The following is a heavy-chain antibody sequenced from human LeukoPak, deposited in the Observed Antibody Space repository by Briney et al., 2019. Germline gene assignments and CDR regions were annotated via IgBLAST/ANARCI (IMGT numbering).Heavy chain of an antibody. CDR1: GGSISSYY. CDR2: IYYSGST. Sequence: SETLSLTCTVSGGSISSYYWSWIRQPPGKGLEWIGYIYYSGSTNYNPSLKGRVTISVDTSKNQFSLKLSSVTAADTAVYYCARDRAEPGYSSSWQPYYYYYGMDVWGQGTTVTVSS. CDR3: ARDRAEPGYSSSWQPYYYYYGMDV. V-gene: IGHV4-59*01. D-gene: IGHD6-13*01. J-gene: IGHJ6*02.